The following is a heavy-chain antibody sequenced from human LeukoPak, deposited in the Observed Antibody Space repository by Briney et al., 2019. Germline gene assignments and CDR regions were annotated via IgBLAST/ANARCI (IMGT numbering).Heavy chain of an antibody. D-gene: IGHD3-22*01. CDR2: IYYSGST. CDR1: GGSISSGGYY. V-gene: IGHV4-31*03. Sequence: PSETLSLTCTVSGGSISSGGYYWSWIRQHPGKGLEWIGYIYYSGSTYYNPSLKSRVTISVDTSKNQFSLKLSSVTAADTAVYYCARTSSGYPRQYYFDYWGQGTLVTVSS. CDR3: ARTSSGYPRQYYFDY. J-gene: IGHJ4*02.